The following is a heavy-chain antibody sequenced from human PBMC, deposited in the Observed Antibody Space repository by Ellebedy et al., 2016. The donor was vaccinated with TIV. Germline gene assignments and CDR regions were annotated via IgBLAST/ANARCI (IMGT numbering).Heavy chain of an antibody. CDR2: ISYDGSNK. CDR1: GFTFTNYG. D-gene: IGHD6-13*01. CDR3: AKEQSSSWYSFYFDY. V-gene: IGHV3-30*18. Sequence: PGGSLRLSCVPSGFTFTNYGMHWVRQAPGKGLEWVAVISYDGSNKYYADSVKGRFTISRAKSKNTLYLQMNSLRAEDTAVYYCAKEQSSSWYSFYFDYWGQGTLVTVSS. J-gene: IGHJ4*02.